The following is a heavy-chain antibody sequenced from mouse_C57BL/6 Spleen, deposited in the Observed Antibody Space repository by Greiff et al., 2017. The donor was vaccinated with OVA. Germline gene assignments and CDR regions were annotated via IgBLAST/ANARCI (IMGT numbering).Heavy chain of an antibody. Sequence: QVQLKQSGPELVKPGASVKISCKASGYAFSSSWMNWVKQRPGKGLEWIGRIYPGDGDTNYNGKFKGKATLTADKSSSTAYMQLSSLTSEDSAVYFCARNGWEGAMDYWGQGTSVTVSS. V-gene: IGHV1-82*01. CDR2: IYPGDGDT. CDR1: GYAFSSSW. D-gene: IGHD1-2*01. CDR3: ARNGWEGAMDY. J-gene: IGHJ4*01.